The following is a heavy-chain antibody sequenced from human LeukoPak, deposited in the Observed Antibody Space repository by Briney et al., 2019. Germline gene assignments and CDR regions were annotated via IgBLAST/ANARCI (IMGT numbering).Heavy chain of an antibody. J-gene: IGHJ4*02. Sequence: PGGSLRLSCAASGFTLSRYAMTWVRQAPGKGLEFVSAISASGDRTYYADSVKGRFTISRDNTKNTLYLQMNSLRADDTAVYYCAKERGDKDYDILTGYHNVGFRWDYWGQGTLVTVSS. D-gene: IGHD3-9*01. CDR2: ISASGDRT. CDR3: AKERGDKDYDILTGYHNVGFRWDY. CDR1: GFTLSRYA. V-gene: IGHV3-23*01.